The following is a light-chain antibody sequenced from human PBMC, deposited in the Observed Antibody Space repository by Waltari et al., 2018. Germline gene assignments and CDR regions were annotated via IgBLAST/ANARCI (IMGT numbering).Light chain of an antibody. CDR2: EVN. V-gene: IGLV2-18*02. CDR3: SSYTTSDTLM. Sequence: QSALKQPPSVSGSPGQSVTISCAGTSSDVGCCNRVSWYQQPPGSAPKLVIFEVNNRPSGCPYRFSGSIFGKTAFLTSEGLQADDEADYYCSSYTTSDTLMFGGGTKLTVL. CDR1: SSDVGCCNR. J-gene: IGLJ3*02.